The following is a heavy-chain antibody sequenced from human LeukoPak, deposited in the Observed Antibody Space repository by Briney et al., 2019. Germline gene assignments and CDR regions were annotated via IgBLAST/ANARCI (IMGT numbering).Heavy chain of an antibody. CDR3: ARGGGFWDYYYYYYMDV. D-gene: IGHD3-16*01. CDR1: GYTFTGYY. CDR2: INPNSGCT. Sequence: ASVKVSCKASGYTFTGYYMHWVRQAPGQGLEWMGWINPNSGCTNYAQKFQGRVTMTRDTSISTAYMELSKLRSDDTAVYYCARGGGFWDYYYYYYMDVWGKGTTVTVSS. V-gene: IGHV1-2*02. J-gene: IGHJ6*03.